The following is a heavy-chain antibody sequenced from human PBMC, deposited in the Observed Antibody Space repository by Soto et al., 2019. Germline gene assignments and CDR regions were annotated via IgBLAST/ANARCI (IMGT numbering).Heavy chain of an antibody. CDR1: GYSFTSYW. Sequence: GESLKMSCKGSGYSFTSYWISWVRQMPGKGLEWMGRIDPSDSYTNYSPSFQGHVTISADKSISTAYLQWSSLKASDTAMYYCARQRVGATHRGWFDRWGQGTLVTVSS. CDR2: IDPSDSYT. J-gene: IGHJ5*02. CDR3: ARQRVGATHRGWFDR. V-gene: IGHV5-10-1*01. D-gene: IGHD1-26*01.